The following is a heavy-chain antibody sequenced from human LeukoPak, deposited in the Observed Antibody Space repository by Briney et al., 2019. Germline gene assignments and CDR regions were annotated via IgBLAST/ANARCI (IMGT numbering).Heavy chain of an antibody. CDR1: GLTFSRDW. V-gene: IGHV3-7*01. Sequence: GGSLRLSCEGFGLTFSRDWMSWVRQAPGKGLEWVANIRQDGGETYYGDSVKGRFTISRDNAKNSLYLQMRSLRAEDTAVYYCATYNAREFQYWGQGTLVTVSS. CDR2: IRQDGGET. D-gene: IGHD1-14*01. J-gene: IGHJ1*01. CDR3: ATYNAREFQY.